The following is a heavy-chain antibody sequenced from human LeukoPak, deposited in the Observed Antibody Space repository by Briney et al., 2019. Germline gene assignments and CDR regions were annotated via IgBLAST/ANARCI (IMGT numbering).Heavy chain of an antibody. CDR3: ARVPARPIVVVPAHYFDY. V-gene: IGHV4-30-2*01. CDR2: IYHSGST. CDR1: GGSISSGGYY. Sequence: SQTLSLTCTVSGGSISSGGYYWSWIRQPPGKGLEWIGYIYHSGSTYYNPSLKSRVAISVDRSKNQFSLKLSSVTAADTAVYYCARVPARPIVVVPAHYFDYWGQGTLVTVSS. J-gene: IGHJ4*02. D-gene: IGHD2-2*01.